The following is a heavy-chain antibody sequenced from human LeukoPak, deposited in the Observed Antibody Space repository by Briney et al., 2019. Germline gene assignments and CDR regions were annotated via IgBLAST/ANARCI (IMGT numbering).Heavy chain of an antibody. CDR1: GYIFTGYY. J-gene: IGHJ4*02. CDR3: ARDRHWNQGNFDY. V-gene: IGHV1-2*02. Sequence: GASVKVSCKASGYIFTGYYIHWVRQTPGQGLEWMGWINPNSGGTNYAQKFQGRVTLTRDTSINTAFMELSRLRSDDTAVYYCARDRHWNQGNFDYWGQGTLVTVSS. CDR2: INPNSGGT. D-gene: IGHD1-1*01.